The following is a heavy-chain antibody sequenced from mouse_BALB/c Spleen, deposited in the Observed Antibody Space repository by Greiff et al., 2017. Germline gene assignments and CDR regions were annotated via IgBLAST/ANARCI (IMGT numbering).Heavy chain of an antibody. V-gene: IGHV1-4*02. Sequence: QVQLQQSAAELARPGASVKMSCKASGYTFTSYTMHWVKQRPGQGLEWIGYINPSSGYTEYNQKFKDKTTLTADKSSSTAYMQLSSLTSEDSAVYYCARGRGGKTYYGNSFAYWGQGTLVTVSA. J-gene: IGHJ3*01. CDR1: GYTFTSYT. CDR2: INPSSGYT. CDR3: ARGRGGKTYYGNSFAY. D-gene: IGHD2-10*01.